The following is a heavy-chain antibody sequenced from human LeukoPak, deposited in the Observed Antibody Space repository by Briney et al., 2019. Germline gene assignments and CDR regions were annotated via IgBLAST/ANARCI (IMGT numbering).Heavy chain of an antibody. CDR3: SKSRYLCSGSLHAFDI. D-gene: IGHD3-10*02. CDR1: GGSISSYY. J-gene: IGHJ3*02. CDR2: IYYSGST. V-gene: IGHV4-59*01. Sequence: SETLSLTCTVSGGSISSYYWSWIRQPPGKGLEWIGYIYYSGSTNYNPSLKSRVTISVDTSKNQFSLKLSSVTAADTAVYYCSKSRYLCSGSLHAFDILGQGTNVTVSS.